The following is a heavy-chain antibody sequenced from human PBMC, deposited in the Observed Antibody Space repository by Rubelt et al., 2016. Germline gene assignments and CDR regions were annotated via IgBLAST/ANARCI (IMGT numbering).Heavy chain of an antibody. CDR3: ARSYSGSYGY. Sequence: GLEWIGSIYYSGSTYYNPSLKGRVTISVDTSKNQFSLKLSSVTAADTAVYYCARSYSGSYGYWGQGTLVTVSS. D-gene: IGHD1-26*01. J-gene: IGHJ4*02. CDR2: IYYSGST. V-gene: IGHV4-39*01.